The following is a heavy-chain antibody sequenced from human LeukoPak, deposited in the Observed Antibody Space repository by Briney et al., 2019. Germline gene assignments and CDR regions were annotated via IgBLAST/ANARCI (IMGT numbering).Heavy chain of an antibody. CDR3: ARAISGYSSGWSFDY. D-gene: IGHD6-19*01. CDR1: GGSISSGGYY. V-gene: IGHV4-31*03. CDR2: IYYSGST. Sequence: PSETLSLTCTVSGGSISSGGYYWIWIRQHPGKGLEWIGYIYYSGSTYYNPSLKSRVTISVDTSKNQFSLKLSSVTAADTAVYYCARAISGYSSGWSFDYWGQGTLVTVSS. J-gene: IGHJ4*02.